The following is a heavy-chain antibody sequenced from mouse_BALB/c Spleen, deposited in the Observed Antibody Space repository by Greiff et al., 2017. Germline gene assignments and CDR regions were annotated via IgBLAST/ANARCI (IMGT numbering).Heavy chain of an antibody. J-gene: IGHJ4*01. CDR2: INPNNGGT. V-gene: IGHV1-18*01. CDR3: NHIDGYYVNYAMDY. D-gene: IGHD2-3*01. Sequence: VQLKQSGPELVKPGASVKIPCKASGYTFTDYNMDWVKQSHGKSLEWIGDINPNNGGTIYNQKFKGKATLTVDKSSSTAYMELRSLTSEDTAVYYCNHIDGYYVNYAMDYWGQGTSVTVSS. CDR1: GYTFTDYN.